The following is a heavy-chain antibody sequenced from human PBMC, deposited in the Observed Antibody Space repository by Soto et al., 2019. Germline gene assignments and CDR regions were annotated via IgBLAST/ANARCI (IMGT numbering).Heavy chain of an antibody. J-gene: IGHJ3*02. D-gene: IGHD2-2*01. V-gene: IGHV3-23*01. CDR2: ISGSGGST. CDR3: AKDICSSTSCYDSFDI. CDR1: GFTFSSYA. Sequence: GGSLRLSCAASGFTFSSYAMSWVRQAPGKGLEWVSAISGSGGSTYYADSVKGRFTISRDNSKNTLYLQMNSLRAEDTAVYYCAKDICSSTSCYDSFDILGQGTMVTVSS.